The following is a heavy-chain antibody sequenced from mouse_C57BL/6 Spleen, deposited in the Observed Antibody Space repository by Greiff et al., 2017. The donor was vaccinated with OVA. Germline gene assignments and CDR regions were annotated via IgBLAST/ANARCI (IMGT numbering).Heavy chain of an antibody. J-gene: IGHJ2*01. CDR1: GYTFTSYW. CDR2: INPSSGYT. CDR3: ARYYYGYDAYFDY. Sequence: QVQLQQSGAELAKPGASVKLSCKASGYTFTSYWMHWVKQRPGQGLEWIGYINPSSGYTKYNQKFKDKATLTADKSSSTAYMQLSSLTYEDSAVYYCARYYYGYDAYFDYWGQGTTLTVSS. V-gene: IGHV1-7*01. D-gene: IGHD2-2*01.